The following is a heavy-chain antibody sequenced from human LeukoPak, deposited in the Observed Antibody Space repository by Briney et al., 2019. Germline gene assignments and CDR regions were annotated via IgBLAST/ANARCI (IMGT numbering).Heavy chain of an antibody. CDR1: GYTFTGYY. Sequence: ASVKVSCKASGYTFTGYYMHWVRQAPGQGLEWMGIINPSGGSTSYAQKFQGRVTMTRDTSTSTVYMELSSLRSEDTAVYYCARQGYSGYDFDYWGQGTLVTVSS. V-gene: IGHV1-46*01. D-gene: IGHD5-12*01. CDR2: INPSGGST. J-gene: IGHJ4*02. CDR3: ARQGYSGYDFDY.